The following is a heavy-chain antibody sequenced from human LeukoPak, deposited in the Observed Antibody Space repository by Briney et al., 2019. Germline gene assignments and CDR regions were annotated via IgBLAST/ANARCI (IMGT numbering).Heavy chain of an antibody. D-gene: IGHD5-24*01. V-gene: IGHV4-59*11. Sequence: PSETLSLTCTVSGGSISSHYWSWIRQPPGKGLEWIGYIYYSGSTNYNPSLKSRVTISVDTSKNQFSLKLSSVTAADTAVYYCARTGERWLQRGVPDYWGQGTLVTVSS. J-gene: IGHJ4*02. CDR1: GGSISSHY. CDR2: IYYSGST. CDR3: ARTGERWLQRGVPDY.